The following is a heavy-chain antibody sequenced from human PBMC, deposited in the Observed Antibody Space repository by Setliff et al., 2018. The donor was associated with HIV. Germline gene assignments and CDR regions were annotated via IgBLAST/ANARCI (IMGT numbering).Heavy chain of an antibody. D-gene: IGHD2-2*01. V-gene: IGHV1-18*04. CDR3: ARGPPIVVVPAALLTFDY. CDR1: GYTFTVYY. J-gene: IGHJ4*02. CDR2: ISAYNGNT. Sequence: ASVKVSCKASGYTFTVYYMHWVRQAPGQGLEWMGWISAYNGNTNYAQKLQGRATMTTDTSTSTAYMELRSLRSDDTAVYYCARGPPIVVVPAALLTFDYWGQGTLVTVSS.